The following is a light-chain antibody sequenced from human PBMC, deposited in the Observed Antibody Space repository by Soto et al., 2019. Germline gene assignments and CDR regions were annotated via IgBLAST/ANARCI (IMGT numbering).Light chain of an antibody. CDR1: QSVSTS. Sequence: EIVMTHSPSTLSVSPGERATLSCRASQSVSTSLAWYQQKPGQAPRLLISGASTRATGVPARFSGSGSETEFTLTISRLPSEDFAVYYCPQYNNWWTFVQRTPVEIK. V-gene: IGKV3-15*01. J-gene: IGKJ1*01. CDR2: GAS. CDR3: PQYNNWWT.